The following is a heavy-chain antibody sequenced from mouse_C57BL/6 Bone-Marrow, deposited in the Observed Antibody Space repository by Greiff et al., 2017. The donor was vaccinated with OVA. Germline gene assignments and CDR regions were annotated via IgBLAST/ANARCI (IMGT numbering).Heavy chain of an antibody. CDR1: GYTFTDYE. J-gene: IGHJ3*01. D-gene: IGHD3-3*01. CDR2: IDPETGGT. Sequence: VKLQESGAELVRPGASVTLSCKASGYTFTDYEMHWVKQTPVHGLEWIGAIDPETGGTAYNQKFKGKAILTADKSSSTAYMELRSLTSEDSAVYYCTRWRDAWFAYWGQGTLVTVSA. V-gene: IGHV1-15*01. CDR3: TRWRDAWFAY.